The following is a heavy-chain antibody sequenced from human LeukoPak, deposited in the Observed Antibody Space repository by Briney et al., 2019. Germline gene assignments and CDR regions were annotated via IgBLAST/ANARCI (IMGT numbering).Heavy chain of an antibody. V-gene: IGHV4-34*01. CDR3: ARASPRLLWFGELFFDC. CDR2: INHSGST. J-gene: IGHJ4*02. D-gene: IGHD3-10*01. Sequence: SETLSPTCAVYRGSFSGYYWSWIRQPPGKGLEWIGEINHSGSTNYNPSLKGRVTISVDTSKNQFSLKLSSVTAADTAVYYCARASPRLLWFGELFFDCWGQGTLVTVSS. CDR1: RGSFSGYY.